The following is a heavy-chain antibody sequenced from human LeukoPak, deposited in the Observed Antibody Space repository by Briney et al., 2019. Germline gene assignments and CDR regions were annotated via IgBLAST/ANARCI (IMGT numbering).Heavy chain of an antibody. CDR2: IDQSGGRN. CDR3: ARDLNIAVGPVHH. J-gene: IGHJ1*01. Sequence: PGGSLRLSCAASGFTFSRFWMNWVRQAPGRGLEWVANIDQSGGRNNYVDSVKGRFTISRDNAKNSLFLEMSSLRAEDTAVYYCARDLNIAVGPVHHWGQGTLVTVSS. CDR1: GFTFSRFW. V-gene: IGHV3-7*01. D-gene: IGHD2-2*01.